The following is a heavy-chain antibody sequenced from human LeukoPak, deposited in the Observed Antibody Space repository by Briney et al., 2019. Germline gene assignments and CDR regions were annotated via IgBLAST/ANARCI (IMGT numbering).Heavy chain of an antibody. CDR2: IVVGSGNT. CDR3: AASRPGGGSVRIPHY. V-gene: IGHV1-58*02. D-gene: IGHD1-14*01. CDR1: GFTFTSSA. J-gene: IGHJ4*02. Sequence: ASVKVSCKASGFTFTSSAMQWVRQARGQRLEWIGWIVVGSGNTNYAQKFQERVTITRDMSTSTAYMELSSPRSEDTAVYYCAASRPGGGSVRIPHYWGQGTLVTVSS.